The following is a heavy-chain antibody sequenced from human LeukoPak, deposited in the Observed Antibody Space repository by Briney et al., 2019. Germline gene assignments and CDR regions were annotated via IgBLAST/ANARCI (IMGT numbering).Heavy chain of an antibody. CDR3: ARAPSEVGGYYPEYFRH. CDR2: IKSDGKT. D-gene: IGHD3-22*01. V-gene: IGHV3-74*01. Sequence: RGCLRLSCEAPGFTFSRDWMHWVRQAPGEGLVWVSRIKSDGKTNYADSVKGRFTISRDNAKNTVSLQMDSLRAEDTGVYYCARAPSEVGGYYPEYFRHWGQGTLVTVSS. J-gene: IGHJ1*01. CDR1: GFTFSRDW.